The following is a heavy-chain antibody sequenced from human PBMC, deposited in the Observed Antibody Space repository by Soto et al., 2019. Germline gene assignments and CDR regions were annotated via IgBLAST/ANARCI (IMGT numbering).Heavy chain of an antibody. CDR3: TRDLKGGHDWYFDF. CDR1: GGSISSGNYY. J-gene: IGHJ4*02. V-gene: IGHV4-31*03. Sequence: SETLSLTCTVSGGSISSGNYYWTWIRQHPGKGLEWIGYMYYSGSTYYNPSLKSRAKISVDTSKNQSFLKLNSVTAADTAVYYCTRDLKGGHDWYFDFWGQGTLVTVSS. D-gene: IGHD5-12*01. CDR2: MYYSGST.